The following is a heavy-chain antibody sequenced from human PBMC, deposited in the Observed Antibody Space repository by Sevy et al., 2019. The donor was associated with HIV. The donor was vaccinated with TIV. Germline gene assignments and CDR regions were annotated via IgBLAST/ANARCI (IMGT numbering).Heavy chain of an antibody. CDR1: GYTFTTYA. J-gene: IGHJ4*02. Sequence: ASVKVSCKASGYTFTTYAITWVRQAPGEGLEWMGWISVNNGNRNYAQKVQDRVTMTTDTSTNTAYMELRSLRSDDTAMYYCARVVMSSSSPCFDHWGQGTLVTVSS. CDR3: ARVVMSSSSPCFDH. D-gene: IGHD6-13*01. CDR2: ISVNNGNR. V-gene: IGHV1-18*01.